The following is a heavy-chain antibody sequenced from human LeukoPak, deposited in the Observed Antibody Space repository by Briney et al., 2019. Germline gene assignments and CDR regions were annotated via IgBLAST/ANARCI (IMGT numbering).Heavy chain of an antibody. Sequence: GGSLRFSCAASGFTFSSYWMHWVRHVPGKGLVWVARINPGGSSITYADSVKGRFTISRDNAKNTLYLQMDSLRAEDTGVYYCARSNQADDYWGQGTLVTVSS. V-gene: IGHV3-74*01. CDR3: ARSNQADDY. CDR2: INPGGSSI. J-gene: IGHJ4*02. CDR1: GFTFSSYW. D-gene: IGHD1-14*01.